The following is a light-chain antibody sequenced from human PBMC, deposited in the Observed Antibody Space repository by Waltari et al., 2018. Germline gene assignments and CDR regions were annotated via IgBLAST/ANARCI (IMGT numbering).Light chain of an antibody. J-gene: IGKJ4*01. CDR2: TTS. CDR1: QGISSY. V-gene: IGKV1-9*01. CDR3: QQLYSYPLT. Sequence: DIQLTQSPSFLSASVGDRVTITCRASQGISSYLAWYQQKPGKAPNLLIYTTSTLQSGVPSRFSGSGSGTEFTLTISSLQAEDLATYYCQQLYSYPLTLGGGTKVEIK.